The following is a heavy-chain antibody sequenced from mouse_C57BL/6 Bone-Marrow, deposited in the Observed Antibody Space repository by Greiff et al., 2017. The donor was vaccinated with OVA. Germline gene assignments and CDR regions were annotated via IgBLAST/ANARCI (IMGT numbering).Heavy chain of an antibody. CDR3: ALTGSRDYAMDY. J-gene: IGHJ4*01. CDR2: INPGSGGT. V-gene: IGHV1-54*01. CDR1: GYAFTNYL. D-gene: IGHD4-1*01. Sequence: VQVVESGAELVRPGTSVKVSCKASGYAFTNYLIEWVKQRPGQGLEWIGVINPGSGGTNYNEKFKGKATLTADKSSSTAYMQLSSLTSEDSAVYFCALTGSRDYAMDYWGQGTSVTVSS.